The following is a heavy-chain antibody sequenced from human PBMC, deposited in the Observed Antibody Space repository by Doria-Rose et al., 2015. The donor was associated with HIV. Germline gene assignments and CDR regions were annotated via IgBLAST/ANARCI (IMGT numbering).Heavy chain of an antibody. CDR1: GASVSSRGYY. CDR2: TYYTGTS. V-gene: IGHV4-31*03. J-gene: IGHJ4*02. CDR3: ARMGSYRELDF. D-gene: IGHD3-3*01. Sequence: GKPSETLSLTCSVSGASVSSRGYYWNWIRQVPGKGLESLGYTYYTGTSDYSPSLKSRLNMAVDTSKNQFSLKLSFVTVADTAVYYCARMGSYRELDFWGQGALVIVSA.